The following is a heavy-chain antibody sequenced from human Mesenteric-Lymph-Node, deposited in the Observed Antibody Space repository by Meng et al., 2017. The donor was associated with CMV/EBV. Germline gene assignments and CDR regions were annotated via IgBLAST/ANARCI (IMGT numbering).Heavy chain of an antibody. CDR1: GGSFSAYY. Sequence: CAVYGGSFSAYYWTWIRQAPGKGLEWIGSTYYTGNTYYNPSLKSRVTISVDTSKSQFSLKLSSVTAADTAVYYCARQDSGAIYYVYYWGQGTLVTVSS. D-gene: IGHD2-15*01. CDR3: ARQDSGAIYYVYY. CDR2: TYYTGNT. V-gene: IGHV4-34*01. J-gene: IGHJ4*02.